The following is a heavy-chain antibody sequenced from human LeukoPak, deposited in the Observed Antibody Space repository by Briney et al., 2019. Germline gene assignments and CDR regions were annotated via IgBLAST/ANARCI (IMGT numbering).Heavy chain of an antibody. CDR1: GGSISSGSYY. V-gene: IGHV4-61*02. CDR3: ATSYGSNFY. CDR2: IYTSGST. J-gene: IGHJ4*02. D-gene: IGHD6-19*01. Sequence: SETLSLTCTVSGGSISSGSYYWSWIRQPAGKGLEWIGRIYTSGSTNYNPSLKSRVSVSVDTSKSQFSLRLSSVTAADTAVYYCATSYGSNFYWGQGTLVTVSS.